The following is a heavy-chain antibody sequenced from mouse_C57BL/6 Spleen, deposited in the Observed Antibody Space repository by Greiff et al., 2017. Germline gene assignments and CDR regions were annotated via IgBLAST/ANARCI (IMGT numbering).Heavy chain of an antibody. J-gene: IGHJ2*01. Sequence: QVQLKESGAELVKPGASVKISCKASGYAFSSYWMNWVKQRPGKGLEWLGQIYPGDGDTNYNGKFTSKATLTVDKPSSTAYMQLSSMTSEASAVYYCARAPFITTAVPSYFDYWGQGTTLTVSS. V-gene: IGHV1-80*01. CDR2: IYPGDGDT. CDR3: ARAPFITTAVPSYFDY. CDR1: GYAFSSYW. D-gene: IGHD1-2*01.